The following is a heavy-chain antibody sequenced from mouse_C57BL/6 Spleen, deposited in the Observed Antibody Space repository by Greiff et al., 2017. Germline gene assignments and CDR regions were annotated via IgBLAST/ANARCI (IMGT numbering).Heavy chain of an antibody. CDR3: ARWSYYDYDEAWFAY. CDR1: GYTFTSYT. J-gene: IGHJ3*01. CDR2: INPSSGYT. V-gene: IGHV1-4*01. Sequence: VQLQESGAELARPGASVQMSCKASGYTFTSYTMHWVKQRPGQGLEWIGYINPSSGYTKYNQKLKDKATLNADKSSITAYMQLLSLTSEDSAVYYCARWSYYDYDEAWFAYWGQWTLVTVSA. D-gene: IGHD2-4*01.